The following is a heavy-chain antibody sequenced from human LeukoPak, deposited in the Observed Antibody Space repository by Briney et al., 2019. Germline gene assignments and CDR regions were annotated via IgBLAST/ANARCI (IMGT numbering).Heavy chain of an antibody. Sequence: GGSLRLSCAASGFNFRDFAMMWVRQAPGRGLEWVSAIRASGGLRFYADSVKGRFAVSRDNPKNTLYLQMNSLRAADTAVYYCARDPNGDYIGAFDMCGQGTKVTVSS. V-gene: IGHV3-23*01. D-gene: IGHD4-17*01. CDR1: GFNFRDFA. J-gene: IGHJ3*02. CDR2: IRASGGLR. CDR3: ARDPNGDYIGAFDM.